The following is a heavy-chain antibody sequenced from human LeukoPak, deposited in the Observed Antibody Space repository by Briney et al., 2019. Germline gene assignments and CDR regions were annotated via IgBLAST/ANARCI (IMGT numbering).Heavy chain of an antibody. D-gene: IGHD6-6*01. CDR2: IIPIFGTA. CDR1: GGTFSSYA. J-gene: IGHJ6*03. V-gene: IGHV1-69*13. Sequence: GASVKVSCKASGGTFSSYAISWVRQAPGQGLEWMGGIIPIFGTANYAQKFQGRVTITADESTSTAYMELSSLRSEDTAVYYYARGVSSSSVYYYYYYMDVWGKGTTVTVSS. CDR3: ARGVSSSSVYYYYYYMDV.